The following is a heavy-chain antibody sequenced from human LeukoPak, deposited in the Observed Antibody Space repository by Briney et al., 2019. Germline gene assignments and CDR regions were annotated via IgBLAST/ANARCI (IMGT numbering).Heavy chain of an antibody. CDR3: VRARMPHCGTDCLES. V-gene: IGHV3-23*01. Sequence: PGGSLRLSCAASGFTFSNYGMSWVRQAPGKGLEWVSVIRGSGGGTYYADSVKGRFTISRDNSKNTVYLQMNSLRAEVTVVYYCVRARMPHCGTDCLESWGQGTLVTVSS. CDR1: GFTFSNYG. CDR2: IRGSGGGT. D-gene: IGHD2-21*02. J-gene: IGHJ4*02.